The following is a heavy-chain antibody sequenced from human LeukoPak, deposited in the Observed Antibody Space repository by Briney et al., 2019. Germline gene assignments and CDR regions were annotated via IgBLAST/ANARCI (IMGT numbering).Heavy chain of an antibody. CDR2: IGTAGDT. CDR1: GFTFSSYD. J-gene: IGHJ3*02. V-gene: IGHV3-13*01. CDR3: ARMGARDAFDI. D-gene: IGHD1-26*01. Sequence: PGGSLRPSCAASGFTFSSYDIHWVRQATGKGLEWVSAIGTAGDTYYPGSVKGRFTISRENAKNSLYLQMNSLRAEDTAVYYCARMGARDAFDIWGQGTMVTVSS.